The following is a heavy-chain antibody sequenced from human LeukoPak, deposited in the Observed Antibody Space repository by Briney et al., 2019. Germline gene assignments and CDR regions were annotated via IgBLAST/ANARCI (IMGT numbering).Heavy chain of an antibody. CDR2: IYHSGST. CDR1: GYSISSGYY. Sequence: SETLSLTCTVSGYSISSGYYWGWIRQPPGKGLEWIGSIYHSGSTYYNPSLKSRVTISVDTSKNQFSLKLSSVTAADTAVYYCARGEPTHLDLDGSDYYYYYYMDVWGKGTTVTIPS. D-gene: IGHD3-10*01. CDR3: ARGEPTHLDLDGSDYYYYYYMDV. J-gene: IGHJ6*03. V-gene: IGHV4-38-2*02.